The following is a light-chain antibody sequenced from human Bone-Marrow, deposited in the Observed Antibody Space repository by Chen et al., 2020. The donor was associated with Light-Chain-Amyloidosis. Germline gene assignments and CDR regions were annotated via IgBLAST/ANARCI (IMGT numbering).Light chain of an antibody. Sequence: SYELTQPLSVSVSTGQTARITCSGDDLPTKYAYWYQQKPGQAPVLVIHRDTERPSGISERFSGSSSGTTATLTISGVQAEDEADYHCQSADSSGTYEVIFGGGTKLTVL. J-gene: IGLJ2*01. CDR3: QSADSSGTYEVI. V-gene: IGLV3-25*03. CDR2: RDT. CDR1: DLPTKY.